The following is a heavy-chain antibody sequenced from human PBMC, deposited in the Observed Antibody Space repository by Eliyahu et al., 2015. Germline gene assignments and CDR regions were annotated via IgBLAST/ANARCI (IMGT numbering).Heavy chain of an antibody. CDR2: IKQDGGEM. CDR1: EFAFSTYW. Sequence: EVQLVESGGGLVQPGGSLRLSCAASEFAFSTYWMSWVRQAPGKGLEWVASIKQDGGEMHYVDSVKGRFTISRDNAKNSLYLQMNSLRAEDTATYYCARDWALDIWGQGTIVTVSS. V-gene: IGHV3-7*04. J-gene: IGHJ3*02. CDR3: ARDWALDI.